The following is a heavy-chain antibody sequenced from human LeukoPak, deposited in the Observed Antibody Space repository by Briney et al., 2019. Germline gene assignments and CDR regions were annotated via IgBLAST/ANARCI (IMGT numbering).Heavy chain of an antibody. Sequence: SQTLSLTCAISGDSVSSNSAAWNWIRQSPSRGREWLGRTYYRSKWYNDYAVSVKGRVTINPDTSKNQFSLQLNSLTPEDTAVYYCAREATGWRPLDFWGQGTLVTVSS. J-gene: IGHJ4*02. CDR3: AREATGWRPLDF. V-gene: IGHV6-1*01. CDR1: GDSVSSNSAA. D-gene: IGHD6-19*01. CDR2: TYYRSKWYN.